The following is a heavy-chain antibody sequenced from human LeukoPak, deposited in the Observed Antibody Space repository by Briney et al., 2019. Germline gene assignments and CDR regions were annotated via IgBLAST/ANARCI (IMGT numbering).Heavy chain of an antibody. CDR3: ARVDSSGYSGPDY. Sequence: GGSLRLSCAASGFTFSSYSMNWVRQAPGKGLEWVSYISSSGSTIYYADSVKGRFTISRDNAKNSLYLQMNSLRAEDTAVYYCARVDSSGYSGPDYWGQGTLVTVSS. CDR2: ISSSGSTI. V-gene: IGHV3-48*04. D-gene: IGHD3-22*01. J-gene: IGHJ4*02. CDR1: GFTFSSYS.